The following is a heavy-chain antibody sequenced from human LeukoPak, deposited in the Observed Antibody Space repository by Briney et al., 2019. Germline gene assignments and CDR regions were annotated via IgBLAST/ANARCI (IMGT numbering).Heavy chain of an antibody. CDR3: ARDYYDSSGYYIDY. D-gene: IGHD3-22*01. CDR1: GYSFTNYY. CDR2: IIPILGIA. Sequence: SVKVSCKASGYSFTNYYIHWVRQAPGQGLEWMGRIIPILGIANYAQKFQGRVTITADKSTSTAYMELSSLRSEDTAVYYCARDYYDSSGYYIDYWGQGTLVTVSS. V-gene: IGHV1-69*04. J-gene: IGHJ4*02.